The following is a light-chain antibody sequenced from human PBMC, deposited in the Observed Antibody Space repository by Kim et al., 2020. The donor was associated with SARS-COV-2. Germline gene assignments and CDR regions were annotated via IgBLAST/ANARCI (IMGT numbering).Light chain of an antibody. CDR3: QTWGTGIGV. J-gene: IGLJ3*02. CDR1: RGHSNYA. V-gene: IGLV4-69*01. CDR2: VNSDGSH. Sequence: ASVKLTCTLSRGHSNYAIAWHQQQPEKGPRYLMKVNSDGSHSKGDGIPDRFSGSSSGAERYLTISSLQSEDEADYYCQTWGTGIGVFGGGTKLTVL.